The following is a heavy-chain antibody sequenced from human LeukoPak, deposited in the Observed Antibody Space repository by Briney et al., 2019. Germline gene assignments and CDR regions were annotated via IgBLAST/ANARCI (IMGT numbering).Heavy chain of an antibody. CDR3: TKDPNGNYVGAFDP. CDR1: GFTFSSFA. D-gene: IGHD4-17*01. J-gene: IGHJ5*02. V-gene: IGHV3-23*01. CDR2: ITGNHGAT. Sequence: GGSLRLSCTASGFTFSSFAMTWVRQAPGKGLEWVSSITGNHGATYNIDSVKGRFTISRDNSQNTLYLQMNSLRVEDTAVYYCTKDPNGNYVGAFDPWGQGTLVTVSS.